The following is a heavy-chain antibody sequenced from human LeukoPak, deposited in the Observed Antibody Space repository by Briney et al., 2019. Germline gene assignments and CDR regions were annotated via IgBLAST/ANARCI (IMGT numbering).Heavy chain of an antibody. CDR2: ISYDGSK. Sequence: GGSLRLSCAASGFTFSTYAMHWVRQAPGKGLEWVAVISYDGSKYYADSVKGRFTVSRDNSRNTLYLQMNSLGAEDTAVYYCGRDPLGSGFAFEIWGQGTMVTVSS. J-gene: IGHJ3*02. D-gene: IGHD3-3*01. V-gene: IGHV3-30*07. CDR3: GRDPLGSGFAFEI. CDR1: GFTFSTYA.